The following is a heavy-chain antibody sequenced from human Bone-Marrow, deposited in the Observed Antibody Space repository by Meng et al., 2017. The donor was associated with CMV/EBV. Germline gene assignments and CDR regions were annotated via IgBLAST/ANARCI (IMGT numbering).Heavy chain of an antibody. CDR2: ISSSSSYI. Sequence: GGSLRLSCAASGFTFSSYSMNWVRQAPGKGLEWVSSISSSSSYIYYADSVKGRFTISRDNAKNSLYLQMNSLRAEDTAVYYCARSSGWYNDDAFDIWGQGTMVTVSS. CDR1: GFTFSSYS. J-gene: IGHJ3*02. V-gene: IGHV3-21*01. CDR3: ARSSGWYNDDAFDI. D-gene: IGHD6-19*01.